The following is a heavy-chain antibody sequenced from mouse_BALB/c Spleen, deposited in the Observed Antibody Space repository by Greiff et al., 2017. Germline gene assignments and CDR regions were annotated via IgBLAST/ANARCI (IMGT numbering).Heavy chain of an antibody. CDR1: GFTFSNYW. D-gene: IGHD1-1*01. CDR3: TPLDGSSSWFAY. Sequence: EVQLQESGGGLVQPGGSMKLSCVASGFTFSNYWMNWVRQSPEKGLEWVAEIRLKSNNYATHYAESVKGRFTISRDDSKSSVYLQMNNLRAEDTGIYYCTPLDGSSSWFAYWGQGTLVTVSA. V-gene: IGHV6-6*02. J-gene: IGHJ3*01. CDR2: IRLKSNNYAT.